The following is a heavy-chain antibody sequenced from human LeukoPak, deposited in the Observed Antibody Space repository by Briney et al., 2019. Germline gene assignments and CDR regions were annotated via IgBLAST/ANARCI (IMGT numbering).Heavy chain of an antibody. D-gene: IGHD6-13*01. CDR2: IRYDGSNK. J-gene: IGHJ4*02. V-gene: IGHV3-30*02. CDR1: GFTFSSYG. CDR3: ARIGASSWYEDY. Sequence: GGSLRLSCAASGFTFSSYGMHWVRQAPGKGLEWVAFIRYDGSNKYYADSVKGRFTISRDNAKSSLYLQMNSLRAEDTAVYYCARIGASSWYEDYWGQGTLVTVSS.